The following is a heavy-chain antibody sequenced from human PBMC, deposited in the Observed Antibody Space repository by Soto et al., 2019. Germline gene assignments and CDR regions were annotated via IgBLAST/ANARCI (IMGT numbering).Heavy chain of an antibody. CDR1: GFTVSSHY. J-gene: IGHJ3*02. CDR3: ARGRVAAAVKAFDI. D-gene: IGHD6-13*01. CDR2: IHRGGSP. Sequence: GGSLRLSCAASGFTVSSHYMSWVRQAPGKGLEWVSVIHRGGSPYYADSVKDRFTISRDNSKNTLYFQMNSLRAEDTAVYYCARGRVAAAVKAFDIWGQGTMVTVSS. V-gene: IGHV3-66*01.